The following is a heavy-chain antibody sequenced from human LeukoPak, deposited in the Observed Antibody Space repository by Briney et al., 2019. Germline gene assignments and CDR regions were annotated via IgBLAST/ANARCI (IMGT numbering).Heavy chain of an antibody. D-gene: IGHD3-3*01. CDR1: GFTFSSYG. V-gene: IGHV3-33*03. Sequence: PGGSLRLSCAASGFTFSSYGMHWVRQAPGKGLEWVAVIWYDGSNKYYADSVKGRFTISRDKSKNTLYLQMNSLRAEDTAVYYCAKDLGDFWSGYYTHFDYWGQGTLVTVSS. CDR2: IWYDGSNK. J-gene: IGHJ4*02. CDR3: AKDLGDFWSGYYTHFDY.